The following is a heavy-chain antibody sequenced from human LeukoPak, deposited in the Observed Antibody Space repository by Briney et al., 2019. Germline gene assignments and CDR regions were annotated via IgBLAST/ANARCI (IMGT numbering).Heavy chain of an antibody. CDR3: ARGNCSGDCYAFDI. Sequence: ASVKVSCKTSGYTFTNSGLNWVRQAPGQGLEWMGWISAYNGITNYAQKLQGRVTMTTDTSTSTAYMELRSLRSDDTAVYYCARGNCSGDCYAFDIWGQGTMVTVSS. D-gene: IGHD2-21*02. CDR2: ISAYNGIT. V-gene: IGHV1-18*01. CDR1: GYTFTNSG. J-gene: IGHJ3*02.